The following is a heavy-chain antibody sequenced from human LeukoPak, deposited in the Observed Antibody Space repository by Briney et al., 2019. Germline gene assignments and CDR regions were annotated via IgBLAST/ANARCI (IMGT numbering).Heavy chain of an antibody. CDR3: ARDRGYSYGQFDY. J-gene: IGHJ4*02. D-gene: IGHD5-18*01. Sequence: ETLSLTCTASGCTFSSYYWSWIRQAPGKGLEWMGRIYTGGSTNYNPSLKGRVPMSVDTSKNQFSLKLSSVTAADTAVYYCARDRGYSYGQFDYWGQGTLVTVSS. V-gene: IGHV4-4*07. CDR1: GCTFSSYY. CDR2: IYTGGST.